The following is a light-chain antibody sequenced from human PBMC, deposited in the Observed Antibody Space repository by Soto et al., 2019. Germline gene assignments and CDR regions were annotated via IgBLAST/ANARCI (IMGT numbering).Light chain of an antibody. CDR2: GVS. V-gene: IGLV2-14*01. CDR1: SSDIGAYNY. J-gene: IGLJ1*01. CDR3: TSYASGSTYV. Sequence: QSVLTQPASVSESPGQSITISCAGTSSDIGAYNYVSWYQQHPDKAPKLLIYGVSNRPSGVSDRSSGSKSGNTVSLTISGLQADDEADYYCTSYASGSTYVFGTGTKV.